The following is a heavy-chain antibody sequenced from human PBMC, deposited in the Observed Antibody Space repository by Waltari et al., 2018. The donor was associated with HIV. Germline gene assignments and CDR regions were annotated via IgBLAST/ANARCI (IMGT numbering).Heavy chain of an antibody. Sequence: QVQLQESGPGLVKPSETLSLTCTVSGGSINSYYWSWIRQPAGKGLEWIGRIYSSGSTSYNPSLKGRVTMAVDTSKNQFSLRLSSVTAADTAVYYCARDPSGNYHPLGYWGQGTLVTVSS. V-gene: IGHV4-4*07. CDR1: GGSINSYY. CDR3: ARDPSGNYHPLGY. D-gene: IGHD1-7*01. CDR2: IYSSGST. J-gene: IGHJ4*02.